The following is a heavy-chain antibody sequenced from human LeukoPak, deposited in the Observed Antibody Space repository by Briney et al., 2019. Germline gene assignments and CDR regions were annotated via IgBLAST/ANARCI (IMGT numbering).Heavy chain of an antibody. V-gene: IGHV1-18*04. CDR2: ISAYNGNT. CDR1: GYTFTGYY. CDR3: ARAEGYCSGGSCYTGADDY. J-gene: IGHJ4*02. D-gene: IGHD2-15*01. Sequence: ASVKVSCKASGYTFTGYYMHWVRQAPGQGLEWMGWISAYNGNTNYAQKLQGRVTMTTDTSTSTAYMELSSLRSEDTAVYYCARAEGYCSGGSCYTGADDYWGQGTLVTVSS.